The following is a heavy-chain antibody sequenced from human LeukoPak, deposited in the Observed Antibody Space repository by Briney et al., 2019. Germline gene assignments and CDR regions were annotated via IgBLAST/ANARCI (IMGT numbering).Heavy chain of an antibody. V-gene: IGHV3-74*01. J-gene: IGHJ4*02. Sequence: GGSLRLSCAASGFIFSNNWMHWVRQAPGKGLVWVSRINSDGSSTNYADSVKGRFTISRDNAKNMLYLQMNSLRVEDTAVYYCTRDLKDWGQGTLVTVSS. CDR1: GFIFSNNW. CDR2: INSDGSST. CDR3: TRDLKD.